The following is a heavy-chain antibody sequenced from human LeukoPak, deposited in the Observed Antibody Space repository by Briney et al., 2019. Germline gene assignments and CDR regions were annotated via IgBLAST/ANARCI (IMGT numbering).Heavy chain of an antibody. D-gene: IGHD2-15*01. CDR1: GGSFSTYY. Sequence: SETLSLTCAVYGGSFSTYYWSWIRQPPGKGLEWIGEINHSGSTNYSPSLKSRVTISVDTSKNQFSLKLSSVTAADTAVYYCARDRDIVVDRGWFDLWGQGTLVTVSS. V-gene: IGHV4-34*01. CDR3: ARDRDIVVDRGWFDL. CDR2: INHSGST. J-gene: IGHJ5*02.